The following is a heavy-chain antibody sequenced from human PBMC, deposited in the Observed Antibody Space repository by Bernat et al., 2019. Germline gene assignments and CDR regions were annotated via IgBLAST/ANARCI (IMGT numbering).Heavy chain of an antibody. Sequence: EVQLLESGGGLVQPGGSLRLSCAASGFTFSSYAMSWVRQAPGKGLEWVSAISGSGGSTYYADSVKGRFTISRDNSKNTLYLQMNSLRAEDTAVYYCAKYRNVVVVAAIYFDYWGQGTLVTVSS. J-gene: IGHJ4*02. CDR3: AKYRNVVVVAAIYFDY. V-gene: IGHV3-23*01. D-gene: IGHD2-15*01. CDR2: ISGSGGST. CDR1: GFTFSSYA.